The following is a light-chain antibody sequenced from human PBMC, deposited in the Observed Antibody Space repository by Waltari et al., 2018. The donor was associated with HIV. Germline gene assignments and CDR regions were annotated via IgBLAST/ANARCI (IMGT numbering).Light chain of an antibody. J-gene: IGLJ1*01. CDR3: QAWDSSAVYV. V-gene: IGLV3-1*01. Sequence: SSELRQIPSVSVSPGQTASIPCAGDKLGDKYVSWYQQKPVPSPVVVMYQDNERPSGIPERFSGSNSVNTATLTISGAQSMDEAEYYCQAWDSSAVYVFGTGTKVTVL. CDR2: QDN. CDR1: KLGDKY.